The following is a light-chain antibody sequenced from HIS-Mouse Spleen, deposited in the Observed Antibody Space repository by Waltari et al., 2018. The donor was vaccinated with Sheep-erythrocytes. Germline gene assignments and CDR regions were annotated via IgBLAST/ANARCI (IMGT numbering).Light chain of an antibody. CDR1: ALPKQY. CDR2: KDS. J-gene: IGLJ3*02. CDR3: SSYAGSNNWV. V-gene: IGLV3-25*02. Sequence: SYELTQPPSVSVSPGQPARITCSGDALPKQYAYWYQQKPGQAPVLVIYKDSERPSGIPDRFSGSKSGNTASLTVSGLQAEDEADYYCSSYAGSNNWVFGGGTKLTVL.